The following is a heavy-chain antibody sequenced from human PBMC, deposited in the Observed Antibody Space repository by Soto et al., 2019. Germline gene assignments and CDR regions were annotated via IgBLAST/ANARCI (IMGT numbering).Heavy chain of an antibody. D-gene: IGHD7-27*01. V-gene: IGHV4-39*01. J-gene: IGHJ6*03. CDR3: ARHNSDWGFGLGYYYMDV. Sequence: PSETLSLTCTVSGGSISSSSYYWGWIRQPPGKGLEWIGSIYYSGSTYYNPSLKSRVTISVDTSKNQFSLKLSSVTAADTAVYYCARHNSDWGFGLGYYYMDVWGKGTTVTVSS. CDR1: GGSISSSSYY. CDR2: IYYSGST.